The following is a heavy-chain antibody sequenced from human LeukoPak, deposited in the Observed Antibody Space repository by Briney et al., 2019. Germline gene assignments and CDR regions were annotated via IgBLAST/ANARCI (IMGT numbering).Heavy chain of an antibody. CDR2: INHSGST. V-gene: IGHV4-30-2*01. CDR1: GGSISSGGYY. J-gene: IGHJ4*02. CDR3: ARGGKSSSFDY. Sequence: SETLSLTCTVSGGSISSGGYYWSWIRQPPGKGLEWIGEINHSGSTNYNLSLKSRVTISVDTSKNQFSLKLSSVTAADTAVYYCARGGKSSSFDYWGQGTLVTVSS. D-gene: IGHD6-13*01.